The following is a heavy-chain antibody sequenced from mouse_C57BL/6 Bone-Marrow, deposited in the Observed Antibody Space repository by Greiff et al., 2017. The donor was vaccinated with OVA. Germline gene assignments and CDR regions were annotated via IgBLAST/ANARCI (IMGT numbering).Heavy chain of an antibody. J-gene: IGHJ3*01. D-gene: IGHD1-1*01. CDR2: IDPENGDT. CDR3: TTLLLTY. Sequence: VQLQQSGAELVRPGASVKLSCTASGFNIKDDYMHWVKQRPEQGLEWIGWIDPENGDTESASKFQGKATITADTSSNTAYLQLSSLTSEDTAVYYCTTLLLTYWGQGTLVTVSA. CDR1: GFNIKDDY. V-gene: IGHV14-4*01.